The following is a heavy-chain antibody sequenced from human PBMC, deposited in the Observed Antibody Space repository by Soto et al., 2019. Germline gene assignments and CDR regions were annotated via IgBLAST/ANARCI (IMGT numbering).Heavy chain of an antibody. CDR3: ARSGGICSGGSCYPNWFDS. Sequence: GGSLRLCCAASGFTFSSYAMNWVRQAPGKGLDWVSTISAGGSTFYADSVKGQFTISRDNSKRTLYLQMNSLRADDTAVYYCARSGGICSGGSCYPNWFDSWGQGTLVTVSS. J-gene: IGHJ5*01. V-gene: IGHV3-23*01. CDR2: ISAGGST. CDR1: GFTFSSYA. D-gene: IGHD2-15*01.